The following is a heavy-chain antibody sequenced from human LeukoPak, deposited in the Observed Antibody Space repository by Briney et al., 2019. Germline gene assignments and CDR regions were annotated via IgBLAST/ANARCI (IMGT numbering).Heavy chain of an antibody. Sequence: PSETLSLTCTVSGGSISSSSYYWGWIRQPPGKGLEWIGSIYYSGSTYYNPSLKSRVTISVDTSKNQFSLKLSSVTAADTAVYYCARHFQGVVPAAIGYWGQGTLVTVSS. J-gene: IGHJ4*02. CDR1: GGSISSSSYY. CDR2: IYYSGST. CDR3: ARHFQGVVPAAIGY. D-gene: IGHD2-2*01. V-gene: IGHV4-39*01.